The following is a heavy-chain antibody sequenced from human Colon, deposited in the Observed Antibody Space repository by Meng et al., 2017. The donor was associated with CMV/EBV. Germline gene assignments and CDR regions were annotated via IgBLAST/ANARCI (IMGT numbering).Heavy chain of an antibody. CDR1: GGTFSDYT. CDR3: AADSVTRFLGGGLDV. D-gene: IGHD3-3*01. J-gene: IGHJ6*02. Sequence: SVKVSCKASGGTFSDYTINWVRQASGQGLEWMGRVIPVLGVANYAQKFQGRVTITRDMSTGTAYMELSSLRFEDTAVYYCAADSVTRFLGGGLDVWGQGTTVTVSS. CDR2: VIPVLGVA. V-gene: IGHV1-69*02.